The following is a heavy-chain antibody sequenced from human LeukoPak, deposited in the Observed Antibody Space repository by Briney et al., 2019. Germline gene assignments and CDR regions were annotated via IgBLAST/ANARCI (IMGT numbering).Heavy chain of an antibody. Sequence: PSETLSLTCTVSGGSISSYYWSWIRQPPGKGLEWIGEINHSGSTNYNPSLKSRVTISVDTSKNQFSLKLSSVTAADTAVYYCATTLAGRYDFWSGYYPAHFDYWGQGTLVTVSS. CDR2: INHSGST. CDR3: ATTLAGRYDFWSGYYPAHFDY. V-gene: IGHV4-34*01. CDR1: GGSISSYY. J-gene: IGHJ4*02. D-gene: IGHD3-3*01.